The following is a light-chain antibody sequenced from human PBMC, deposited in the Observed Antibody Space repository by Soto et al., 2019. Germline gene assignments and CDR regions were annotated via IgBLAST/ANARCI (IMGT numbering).Light chain of an antibody. CDR1: QSVSGL. J-gene: IGKJ1*01. CDR2: DAS. V-gene: IGKV1-5*01. CDR3: QLYETFSGT. Sequence: DIQMTQSPSALSASVQDTVTFTFLASQSVSGLLAWYQQKPGAAPKLLIYDASALPRGVPSRFSGSGSGTKFTLTISSLQPDDFATYYCQLYETFSGTFGPGTNVDIK.